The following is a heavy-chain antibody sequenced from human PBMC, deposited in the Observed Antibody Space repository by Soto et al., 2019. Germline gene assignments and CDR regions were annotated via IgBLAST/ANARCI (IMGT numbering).Heavy chain of an antibody. D-gene: IGHD3-22*01. J-gene: IGHJ4*02. CDR3: AKNPGYYYDSTGYQFDY. CDR1: EFTFSNYA. Sequence: PWGSLRLSCAASEFTFSNYAMSWVRQAPGKGLEWVSAISYGGGTTYYADSVKGRFTISRDNSKNTLYLQMNSLRAEDTAVYYCAKNPGYYYDSTGYQFDYWGQGTLVTVSS. V-gene: IGHV3-23*01. CDR2: ISYGGGTT.